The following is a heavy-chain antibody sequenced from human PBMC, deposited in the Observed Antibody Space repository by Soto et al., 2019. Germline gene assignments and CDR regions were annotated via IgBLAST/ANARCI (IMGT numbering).Heavy chain of an antibody. D-gene: IGHD6-19*01. CDR1: GFTFSNYA. Sequence: EVHLLESGGGVVQPGGSLRLSCAASGFTFSNYAMSWVRQAPGKGLEWLSAISNSGGNTYYADSVKGRFTISRDDSKNTLYLQLNSLRAEDTAVYNCAKGVAGTDYWGQGTLVTVSS. V-gene: IGHV3-23*01. CDR2: ISNSGGNT. J-gene: IGHJ4*02. CDR3: AKGVAGTDY.